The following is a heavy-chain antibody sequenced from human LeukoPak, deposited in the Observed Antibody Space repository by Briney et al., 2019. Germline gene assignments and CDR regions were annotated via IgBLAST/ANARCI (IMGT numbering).Heavy chain of an antibody. D-gene: IGHD3-10*01. Sequence: PSETLSLTCTVSGGSISSYYWSWIRQPPGKGLEWIGYIYYSGSTNYNPSLKSRVTISVDTSKNQFSLKQSSVTAADTAVYYCARPGGSGSYSTKTYYFDYWGQGTLVTVSS. CDR2: IYYSGST. CDR1: GGSISSYY. V-gene: IGHV4-59*08. J-gene: IGHJ4*02. CDR3: ARPGGSGSYSTKTYYFDY.